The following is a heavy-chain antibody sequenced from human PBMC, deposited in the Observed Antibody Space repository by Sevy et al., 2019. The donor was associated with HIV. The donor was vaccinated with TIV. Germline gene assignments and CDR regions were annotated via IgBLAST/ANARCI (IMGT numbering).Heavy chain of an antibody. CDR1: GFPFSNYA. CDR3: AKRRVQSGLSGGGTNYGWDV. CDR2: LIGGGSRT. V-gene: IGHV3-23*01. J-gene: IGHJ6*02. D-gene: IGHD2-15*01. Sequence: GGSLRLSCAASGFPFSNYAMSWIRQAPGKGLEWVSTLIGGGSRTYYADSVTGRFPISSDNSKNTLYLQMNSLRADDTAIYYCAKRRVQSGLSGGGTNYGWDVCGHGTTVTVSS.